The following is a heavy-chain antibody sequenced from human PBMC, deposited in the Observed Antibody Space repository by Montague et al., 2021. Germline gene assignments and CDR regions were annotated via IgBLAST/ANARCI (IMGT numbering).Heavy chain of an antibody. V-gene: IGHV4-39*01. Sequence: SETLSLTCTVSGGSISSTSHYWDWIRQPPGKGLEWIGTFYSGGNTYYNPALKSRVSISADTSNNQFSLKLHSVTAADTAVYFCARARITGTTTPLDHWGQGTLVIVSS. CDR2: FYSGGNT. CDR1: GGSISSTSHY. D-gene: IGHD1/OR15-1a*01. CDR3: ARARITGTTTPLDH. J-gene: IGHJ4*02.